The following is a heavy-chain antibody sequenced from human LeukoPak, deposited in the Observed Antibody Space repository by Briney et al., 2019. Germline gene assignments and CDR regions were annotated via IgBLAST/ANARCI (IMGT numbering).Heavy chain of an antibody. CDR3: ARDRGGGHMDV. V-gene: IGHV3-13*01. Sequence: GGSLRLSCAASGFTFTTYDMHWVRHATGKGLEWVSAIGTTGDTYYPGSVKGRFTISRENAKNSLYLQMNSLRAGDTAVYYCARDRGGGHMDVWGKGTTVTTSS. CDR2: IGTTGDT. CDR1: GFTFTTYD. J-gene: IGHJ6*03. D-gene: IGHD2-15*01.